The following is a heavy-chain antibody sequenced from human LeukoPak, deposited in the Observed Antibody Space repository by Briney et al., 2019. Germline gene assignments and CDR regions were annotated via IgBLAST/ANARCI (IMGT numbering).Heavy chain of an antibody. Sequence: GGSLRLSCATSGFTFSNAWMSWVRQAPGRGLEWVGRIKSKKDGGTTDYAAPVKGRFTISRDDSKNTLYLQMNSLKTEDTAVYYCTTYMIPVPWGQGTLVTVSS. CDR3: TTYMIPVP. J-gene: IGHJ5*02. D-gene: IGHD3-22*01. CDR1: GFTFSNAW. V-gene: IGHV3-15*01. CDR2: IKSKKDGGTT.